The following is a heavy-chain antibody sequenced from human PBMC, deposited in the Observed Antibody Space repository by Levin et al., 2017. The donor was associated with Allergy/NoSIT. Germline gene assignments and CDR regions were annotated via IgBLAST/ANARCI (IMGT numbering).Heavy chain of an antibody. V-gene: IGHV1-2*02. CDR1: GYTFTGYY. CDR2: INPNSGGT. J-gene: IGHJ6*02. Sequence: ASVKVSCKASGYTFTGYYMHGVRQTPGKGLEWMGWINPNSGGTNYAQKFQGRVTMTRDTSISTAYMELSRLRSDDTAVYYCARVVGIYYYGMDGWGQGTTVTVSS. CDR3: ARVVGIYYYGMDG. D-gene: IGHD6-13*01.